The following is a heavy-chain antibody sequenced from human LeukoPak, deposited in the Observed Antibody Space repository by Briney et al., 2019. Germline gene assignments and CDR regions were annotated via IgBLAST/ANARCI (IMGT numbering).Heavy chain of an antibody. CDR2: IWSDGNNK. CDR3: AREYRSSYFDY. D-gene: IGHD6-6*01. Sequence: GGSLRLSCAASGFTFSSYGMHWVRQAPGNGLEWVAVIWSDGNNKYYADSVKGRFTISRDNSKNTLYLQMNSLRAEDTAVYYCAREYRSSYFDYWGQGTLVTVSS. J-gene: IGHJ4*02. CDR1: GFTFSSYG. V-gene: IGHV3-33*01.